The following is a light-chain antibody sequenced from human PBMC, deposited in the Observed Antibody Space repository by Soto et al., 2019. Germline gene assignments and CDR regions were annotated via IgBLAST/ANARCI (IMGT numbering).Light chain of an antibody. J-gene: IGLJ3*02. CDR3: AAWDDSLNGRV. CDR1: SSNIGSNT. V-gene: IGLV1-44*01. Sequence: QTVVTEPPSASGTPGQRVTISCSGSSSNIGSNTVNWYQQLPGTAPKLLIYSKNQRPSGVPDRFSGSKSGTSASLAISGLQSEDEADYYCAAWDDSLNGRVFGGGTKVTVL. CDR2: SKN.